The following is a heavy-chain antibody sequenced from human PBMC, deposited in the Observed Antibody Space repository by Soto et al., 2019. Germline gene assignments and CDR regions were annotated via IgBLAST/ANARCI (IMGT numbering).Heavy chain of an antibody. CDR2: IWYDGSNK. V-gene: IGHV3-33*01. CDR3: ARGAGYCSSTSCYAFDI. Sequence: PGGSLRLSCAASGFTFSSYGMHWVRQAPGKGLEWVAVIWYDGSNKYYADSVKGRFTISRDNAKNSLYLQMNSLRAEDTAVYYCARGAGYCSSTSCYAFDIWGQGTMVTVSS. J-gene: IGHJ3*02. CDR1: GFTFSSYG. D-gene: IGHD2-2*01.